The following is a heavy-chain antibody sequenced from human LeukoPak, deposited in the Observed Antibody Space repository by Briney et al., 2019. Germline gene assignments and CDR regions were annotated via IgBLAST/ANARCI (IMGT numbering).Heavy chain of an antibody. J-gene: IGHJ4*02. Sequence: GASVKVSCKASGYTFTSYYMHWVRQAPGQGLEWMGIINPSGGSTSYAQKFQGRVTMTEDTSTDTAYMELSSLRSEDTAVYYCATVLAVAGTRGWDFDYWGQGTLVTVSS. CDR2: INPSGGST. CDR3: ATVLAVAGTRGWDFDY. V-gene: IGHV1-46*01. CDR1: GYTFTSYY. D-gene: IGHD6-19*01.